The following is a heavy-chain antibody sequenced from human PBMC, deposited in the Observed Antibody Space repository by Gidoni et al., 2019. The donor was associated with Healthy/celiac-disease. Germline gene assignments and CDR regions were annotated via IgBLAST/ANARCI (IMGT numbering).Heavy chain of an antibody. CDR1: GFPFSRYS. D-gene: IGHD3-9*01. V-gene: IGHV3-48*02. Sequence: DVQLVESGGGLVQPGGSFILSCAASGFPFSRYSMNWVRQAPGKGLEWVSYSSSSSSTIYYADSVKGRFTISRDNAKNSLYLQMNSLRDEDTAVYYCARDEYDILTGYLYYFDYWGQGTLVTVSS. CDR3: ARDEYDILTGYLYYFDY. CDR2: SSSSSSTI. J-gene: IGHJ4*02.